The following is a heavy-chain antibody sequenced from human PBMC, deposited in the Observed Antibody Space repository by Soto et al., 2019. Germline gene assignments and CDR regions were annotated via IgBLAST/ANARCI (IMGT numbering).Heavy chain of an antibody. V-gene: IGHV3-15*01. CDR3: TTDSGSYAFDI. CDR1: GFTFSNAW. CDR2: IKSKTDGGTT. Sequence: EVQLVESGGGLVKPGGSLRLSCAASGFTFSNAWMSWVRQAPGKGLEWVGRIKSKTDGGTTDYAAPVKGRFTISRDDSKNTLYLQMNSLKTEDTAGYYCTTDSGSYAFDIWGQGTMVTVSS. D-gene: IGHD3-10*01. J-gene: IGHJ3*02.